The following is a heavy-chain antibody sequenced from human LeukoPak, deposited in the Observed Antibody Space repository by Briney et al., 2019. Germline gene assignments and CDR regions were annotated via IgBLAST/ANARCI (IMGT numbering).Heavy chain of an antibody. V-gene: IGHV3-7*05. CDR2: INQDGSAK. CDR3: ARDSGYNAFDY. J-gene: IGHJ4*02. D-gene: IGHD5-12*01. CDR1: GFLFRNSW. Sequence: GGTLRLSCADTGFLFRNSWMAWVRQAPRRGLEWLANINQDGSAKTCVDSVKGRFTISRDNAKNSLYLQMNSLRAEDTAMYYCARDSGYNAFDYWGQGTLVTVSS.